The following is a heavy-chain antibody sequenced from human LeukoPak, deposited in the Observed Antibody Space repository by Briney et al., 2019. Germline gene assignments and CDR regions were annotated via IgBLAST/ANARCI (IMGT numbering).Heavy chain of an antibody. Sequence: PSETLSLTCSVSGASINGYFCNWVRQTPEKGLEWIGYVSHTGATTSNPTLKSRVSITIDTSKSQISLSMTSVTAADSALYYCARDRRGSYYTFDLWGPGTIVSVS. J-gene: IGHJ3*01. CDR1: GASINGYF. CDR3: ARDRRGSYYTFDL. V-gene: IGHV4-59*01. D-gene: IGHD1-26*01. CDR2: VSHTGAT.